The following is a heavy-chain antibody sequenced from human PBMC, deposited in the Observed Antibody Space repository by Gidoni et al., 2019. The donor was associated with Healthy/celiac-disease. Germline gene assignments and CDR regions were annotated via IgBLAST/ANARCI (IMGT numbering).Heavy chain of an antibody. D-gene: IGHD3-16*02. CDR2: IYYSGST. V-gene: IGHV4-31*03. CDR1: GGSISSGGYY. Sequence: QVQLQESGPGLGKPSQTLSLTCTVSGGSISSGGYYWSWIRQHPGKGLEWIGYIYYSGSTYYNPSLKSRVTISVDTSKNQFSLKLSSVTAADTAVYYCARVDYDYIWGSYRPHYFDYWGQGTLVTVSS. CDR3: ARVDYDYIWGSYRPHYFDY. J-gene: IGHJ4*02.